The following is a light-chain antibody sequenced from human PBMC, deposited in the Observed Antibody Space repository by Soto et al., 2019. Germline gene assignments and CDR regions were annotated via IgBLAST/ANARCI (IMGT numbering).Light chain of an antibody. J-gene: IGLJ2*01. CDR1: NIGSKS. V-gene: IGLV3-21*01. Sequence: SYELTQPPSVSVAPGKTARITCGGNNIGSKSVHWYQQKPGQAPVLVIYYDSDRPSGIPERFSGSNSGNTATLTISRVEAGDEADYYCQVWESSSDHLVVFGGGTKVTVL. CDR3: QVWESSSDHLVV. CDR2: YDS.